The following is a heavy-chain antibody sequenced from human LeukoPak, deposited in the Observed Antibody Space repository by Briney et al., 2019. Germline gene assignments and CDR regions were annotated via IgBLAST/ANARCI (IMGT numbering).Heavy chain of an antibody. CDR2: IYSGGST. J-gene: IGHJ4*02. V-gene: IGHV3-66*01. CDR1: GFTFGVYA. Sequence: PGGSLRLSCAASGFTFGVYAMTWVRQAPGKGLEWVSIIYSGGSTYYADSVKGRFTISRDNSKNTLYLQMNSLRAEDTAVYYCARVTGYYGLDYWGQGTLVTVSS. D-gene: IGHD3-9*01. CDR3: ARVTGYYGLDY.